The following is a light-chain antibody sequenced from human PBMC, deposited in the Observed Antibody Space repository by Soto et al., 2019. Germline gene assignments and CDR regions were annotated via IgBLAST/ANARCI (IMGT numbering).Light chain of an antibody. CDR1: SSGVGAYNS. J-gene: IGLJ2*01. CDR3: SSFTRRTTVL. CDR2: EVT. Sequence: QSALTQPASVSGSPGQSITFSCTGSSSGVGAYNSVSWYQQHPGKAPKLIIYEVTNRPSGVSNRFSGSKSGNTASLTISGLQAEDEADYYCSSFTRRTTVLFGGGTKVTVL. V-gene: IGLV2-14*03.